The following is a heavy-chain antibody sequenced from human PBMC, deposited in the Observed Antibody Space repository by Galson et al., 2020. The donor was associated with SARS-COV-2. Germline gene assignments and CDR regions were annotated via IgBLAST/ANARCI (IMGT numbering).Heavy chain of an antibody. Sequence: SETLSLTCTVSGGSISSYYWSWIRQPPGKGLEWIGYIYYSGSTNYNPSLKSRVTISVDTSKNQFSLKLSSVTAADTAVYYCARVAYYYGSGLGIDPWGQGTLVTVSS. CDR3: ARVAYYYGSGLGIDP. CDR1: GGSISSYY. V-gene: IGHV4-59*13. CDR2: IYYSGST. J-gene: IGHJ5*02. D-gene: IGHD3-10*01.